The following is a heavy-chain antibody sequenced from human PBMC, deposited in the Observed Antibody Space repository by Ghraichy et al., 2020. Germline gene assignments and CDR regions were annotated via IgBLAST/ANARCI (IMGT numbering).Heavy chain of an antibody. CDR3: ARKDYYYYHMDV. V-gene: IGHV4-39*01. J-gene: IGHJ6*02. CDR2: ISYTGST. Sequence: ETLSLTCTVSGGYISSVSYYWGWVRQPPGRGLEWVAYISYTGSTYYDPSLKSRVTMSVDTSRNQFSLKVNSVTAADTAVYYCARKDYYYYHMDVWGQGTTVTVSS. CDR1: GGYISSVSYY.